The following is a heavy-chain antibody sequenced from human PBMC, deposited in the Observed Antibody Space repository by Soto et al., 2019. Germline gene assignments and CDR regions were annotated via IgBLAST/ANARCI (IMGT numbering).Heavy chain of an antibody. Sequence: GGSLRLSCAASGFTFSTYCMHWVRQAPGKGLEWVALISYDGTNKYYADSVKGRFTISRDNSKNTLYLQMNSLRAEDTAVYYCAKDVDTAMVGDRYFDLWGRGTLVTVSS. V-gene: IGHV3-30*18. D-gene: IGHD5-18*01. CDR2: ISYDGTNK. J-gene: IGHJ2*01. CDR1: GFTFSTYC. CDR3: AKDVDTAMVGDRYFDL.